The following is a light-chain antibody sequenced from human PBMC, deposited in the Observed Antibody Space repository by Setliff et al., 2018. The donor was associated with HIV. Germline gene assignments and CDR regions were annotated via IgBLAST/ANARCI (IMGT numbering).Light chain of an antibody. V-gene: IGLV2-11*01. CDR1: SSDVGGHNL. J-gene: IGLJ1*01. CDR3: CSSAGSYTYV. Sequence: ALAQPRSVSGSPGQSVTISCSGTSSDVGGHNLVSWYQQHPGKAPKLMIYDVNKRPSGVPDRFSGSKSANTASLTISGLQAEDEADYYCCSSAGSYTYVFGTGTKVTVL. CDR2: DVN.